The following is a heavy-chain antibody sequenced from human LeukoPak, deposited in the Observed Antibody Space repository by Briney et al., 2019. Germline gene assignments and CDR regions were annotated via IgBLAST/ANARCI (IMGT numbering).Heavy chain of an antibody. CDR3: ARGETWGPNDAFDI. D-gene: IGHD3-16*01. Sequence: ASVKVSCKASGGTFSSYAISWVRQAPGQGLEWMGRIIPIFGTANYAQKFQGRVTITTDESTSTAYMELSSLRSEDTAVYYCARGETWGPNDAFDIWGQGTMVTASS. J-gene: IGHJ3*02. V-gene: IGHV1-69*05. CDR2: IIPIFGTA. CDR1: GGTFSSYA.